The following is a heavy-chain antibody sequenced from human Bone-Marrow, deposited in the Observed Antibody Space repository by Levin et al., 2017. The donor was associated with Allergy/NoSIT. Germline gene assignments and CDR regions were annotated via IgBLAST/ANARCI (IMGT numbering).Heavy chain of an antibody. CDR3: RRLGCSVVPAYDYYYGMDV. D-gene: IGHD2-2*01. J-gene: IGHJ6*02. CDR1: GGSISSSSYY. Sequence: SQTLSLTCTVSGGSISSSSYYWGWIRQPPGKGLEWIGSIYYSGSTYYNPSLKSRVTISVDTSKNQFSLKLSSVTAADTAVYYCRRLGCSVVPAYDYYYGMDVWGQGTTVTVSS. CDR2: IYYSGST. V-gene: IGHV4-39*01.